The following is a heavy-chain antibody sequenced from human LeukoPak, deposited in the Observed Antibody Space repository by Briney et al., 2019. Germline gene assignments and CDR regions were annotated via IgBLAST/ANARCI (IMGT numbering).Heavy chain of an antibody. D-gene: IGHD6-13*01. CDR2: INHSGST. CDR1: GGSFSGYY. V-gene: IGHV4-34*01. CDR3: ASVYSSWFDP. Sequence: PSETLSLTCAVYGGSFSGYYWSWIRQPPGKGLEWIGEINHSGSTNYNPSLKSRVTISVDTSKNQFSLKLSSVTAADTAVYYCASVYSSWFDPWAREPWSPSPQ. J-gene: IGHJ5*02.